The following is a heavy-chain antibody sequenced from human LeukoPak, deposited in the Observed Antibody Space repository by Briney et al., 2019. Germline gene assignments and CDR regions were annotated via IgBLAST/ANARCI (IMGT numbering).Heavy chain of an antibody. D-gene: IGHD4-23*01. CDR2: IWYDGSNK. V-gene: IGHV3-33*01. CDR3: ARDLAPFDYGGKGFFDY. CDR1: GFTFSSYG. J-gene: IGHJ4*02. Sequence: GGSLRLSCAASGFTFSSYGMHWVRQAPGKGLEWVAVIWYDGSNKYYADSVKGRFTISRDNSKNTLYLQINSLRAEDTAVYYCARDLAPFDYGGKGFFDYWGQGTLVTVSS.